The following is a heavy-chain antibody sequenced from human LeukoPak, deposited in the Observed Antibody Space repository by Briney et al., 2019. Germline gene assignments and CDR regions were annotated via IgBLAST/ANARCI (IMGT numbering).Heavy chain of an antibody. CDR3: ARAAQRTSTWFDP. Sequence: SETLSLTCAVYGGSFSGYYWSCIRQPPGKGLEWIGEINHSGSTNYNPSLKSRVTISVDTSKNQFSLKLSSVTAADTAVYYCARAAQRTSTWFDPWGQGTLVTVSS. J-gene: IGHJ5*02. D-gene: IGHD2-2*01. CDR1: GGSFSGYY. V-gene: IGHV4-34*01. CDR2: INHSGST.